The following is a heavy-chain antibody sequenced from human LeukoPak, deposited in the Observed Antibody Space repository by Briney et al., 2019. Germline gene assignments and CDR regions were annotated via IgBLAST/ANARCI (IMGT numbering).Heavy chain of an antibody. CDR1: EFRFGRDW. CDR2: IKQDGSEE. Sequence: GGSLRLSCVASEFRFGRDWISWVRQAPGKGLEWVACIKQDGSEEYYVGSVRGRFTVSVDNGKNLLYLQMNSLRAEDTARYYCATLDSTKSVFWGRGTAVTVSS. J-gene: IGHJ1*01. V-gene: IGHV3-7*01. CDR3: ATLDSTKSVF. D-gene: IGHD2-2*01.